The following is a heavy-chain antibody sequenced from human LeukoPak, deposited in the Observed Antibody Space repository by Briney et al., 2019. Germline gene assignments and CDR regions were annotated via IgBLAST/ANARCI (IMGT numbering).Heavy chain of an antibody. D-gene: IGHD2-21*01. CDR1: GFTFSSYS. Sequence: AGGSLRLSCAASGFTFSSYSMNWVRQAPGKGLEWVSYINSRSSTIYYADSLKGRFTVSRDNAKNSLYLQMNSLRDEDTAVYYCAREPPRDDEAFDIWGQGTMVTVPS. J-gene: IGHJ3*02. CDR3: AREPPRDDEAFDI. V-gene: IGHV3-48*02. CDR2: INSRSSTI.